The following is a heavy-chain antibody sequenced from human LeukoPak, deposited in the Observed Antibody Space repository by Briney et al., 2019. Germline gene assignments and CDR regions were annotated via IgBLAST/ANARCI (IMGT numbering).Heavy chain of an antibody. CDR1: GFTFSSYG. CDR3: AKDHYYGSGSYYY. D-gene: IGHD3-10*01. J-gene: IGHJ4*02. CDR2: ISYDGSNK. Sequence: GGSLRLSCAASGFTFSSYGMHWVRQAPGKGLEWVAVISYDGSNKYYADPVKGRFTISRDNSKNTLYLQMNSLRAGDTAVYYCAKDHYYGSGSYYYWGQGTLVTVSS. V-gene: IGHV3-30*18.